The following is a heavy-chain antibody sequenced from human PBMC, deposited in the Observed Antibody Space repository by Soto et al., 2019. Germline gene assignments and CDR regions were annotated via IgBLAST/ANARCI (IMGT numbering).Heavy chain of an antibody. CDR1: GFTFDDYA. J-gene: IGHJ1*01. CDR2: IRWNSGSI. CDR3: AKGPYSSSLHAEYFQH. Sequence: EVQLVESGGGLVQPGRSLRLSCAASGFTFDDYAMHWVRQAPGKGLEWVSGIRWNSGSIGYADSVKGRFTISRDNAKNSLYLKMNSLRAEDTALYYCAKGPYSSSLHAEYFQHWGQGTLVTVSS. V-gene: IGHV3-9*01. D-gene: IGHD6-13*01.